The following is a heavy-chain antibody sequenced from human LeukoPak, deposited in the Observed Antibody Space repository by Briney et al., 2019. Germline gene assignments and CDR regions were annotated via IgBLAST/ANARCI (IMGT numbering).Heavy chain of an antibody. CDR2: IIPIFGTA. V-gene: IGHV1-69*13. J-gene: IGHJ5*02. D-gene: IGHD3-3*01. CDR3: ARAPPYDFWSGSGWFDP. Sequence: ASVKVSCKASGGTFSSYAISWVRQAPGQGLEWMGGIIPIFGTANYAQKFQGRVAITADESTSTAYMELSSLRSEDTAVYYCARAPPYDFWSGSGWFDPWGQGTLVTVSS. CDR1: GGTFSSYA.